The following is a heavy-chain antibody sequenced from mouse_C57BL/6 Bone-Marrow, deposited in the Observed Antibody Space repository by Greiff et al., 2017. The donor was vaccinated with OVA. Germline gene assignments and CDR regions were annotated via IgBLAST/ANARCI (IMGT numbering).Heavy chain of an antibody. CDR1: GYSITSGYD. J-gene: IGHJ4*01. D-gene: IGHD1-1*02. CDR2: ISYSGST. Sequence: EVQVVESGPGMVKPSQSLSLTCTVTGYSITSGYDWHWIRHFPGNKLEWMGYISYSGSTNYNPSLKSRISITHDTSKNHFFLKLNSVTTEDTATYYCARGGLPPLLSMDYWGQGTSVTVSS. CDR3: ARGGLPPLLSMDY. V-gene: IGHV3-1*01.